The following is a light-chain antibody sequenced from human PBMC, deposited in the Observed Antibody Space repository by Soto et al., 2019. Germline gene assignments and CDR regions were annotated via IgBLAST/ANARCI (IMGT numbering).Light chain of an antibody. V-gene: IGKV1-5*03. CDR1: QTISSW. CDR2: KAS. CDR3: QLYNRYSEE. J-gene: IGKJ1*01. Sequence: DIQQPQAPSTRSGSVADRVTITCPASQTISSWLAWYQQKPGKAPKLLIYKASTLKSGVPSRFSGSGSGTEFTHTISSLQPDALATYYCQLYNRYSEEIGQGTKVDIK.